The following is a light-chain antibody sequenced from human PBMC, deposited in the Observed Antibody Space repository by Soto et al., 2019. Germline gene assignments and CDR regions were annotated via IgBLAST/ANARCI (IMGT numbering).Light chain of an antibody. CDR2: EIF. CDR3: SSYTTTNAHV. J-gene: IGLJ2*01. V-gene: IGLV2-14*01. CDR1: TNDVGAFDY. Sequence: QSALTQPASVSASPGQSISISCTGTTNDVGAFDYVSWYQQHPGKPPKLIIYEIFNRPSGVSHRFSGSKSGNSASLTISGLQAEDEADYYCSSYTTTNAHVFGGGTKLTVL.